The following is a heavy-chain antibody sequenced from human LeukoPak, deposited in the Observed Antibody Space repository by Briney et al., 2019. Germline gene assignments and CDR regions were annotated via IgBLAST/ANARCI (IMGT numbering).Heavy chain of an antibody. J-gene: IGHJ4*02. CDR1: GYTFTSYY. V-gene: IGHV1-2*02. CDR3: AIPEPPFLNGAVAEIGY. Sequence: GASVKVSCKASGYTFTSYYMHWVRQAPGQGLEWMGWINPNSGGTNYAQKFQGRVTMTRDTSISTAYMELSRLRSDDTAVYYCAIPEPPFLNGAVAEIGYWGQGTLVTVSS. D-gene: IGHD6-19*01. CDR2: INPNSGGT.